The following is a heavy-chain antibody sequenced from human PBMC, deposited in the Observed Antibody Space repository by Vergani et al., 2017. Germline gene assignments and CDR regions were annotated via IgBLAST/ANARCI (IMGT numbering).Heavy chain of an antibody. CDR3: TVEIYDYGGSRDFDY. D-gene: IGHD4-23*01. J-gene: IGHJ4*02. V-gene: IGHV3-49*04. Sequence: EVQLVESGGDLVQPGRSLRLSCQTSGFNFGEYGVSWVRQAPGKGLEWIGFIRSKTYGATTEYAAFVRGRFTISRDDSKGIAYLQMSSLKKEDTAVYRCTVEIYDYGGSRDFDYWGQGTLVVVSS. CDR1: GFNFGEYG. CDR2: IRSKTYGATT.